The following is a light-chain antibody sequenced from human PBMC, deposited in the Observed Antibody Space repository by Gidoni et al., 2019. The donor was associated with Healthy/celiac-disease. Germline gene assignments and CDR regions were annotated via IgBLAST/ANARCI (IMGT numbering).Light chain of an antibody. CDR1: SSNIGSNT. J-gene: IGLJ2*01. CDR3: AAWDDSLNGPVV. V-gene: IGLV1-44*01. Sequence: QSVLPQPPSASGTPGQRVTISCSGSSSNIGSNTVNWYQQLPGTAPKLLIYSYNQRPSGVPDRFSGSTSGTSASLAISGLQSEDEADYYCAAWDDSLNGPVVFGGGTKLTVL. CDR2: SYN.